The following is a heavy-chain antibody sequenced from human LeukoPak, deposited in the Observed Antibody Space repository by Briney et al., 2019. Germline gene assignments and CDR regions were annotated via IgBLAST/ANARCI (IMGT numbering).Heavy chain of an antibody. CDR1: GFTVSSNY. J-gene: IGHJ4*02. Sequence: GGSLRLSCAVSGFTVSSNYFSWVRQAPGKGLEWVSVIYTEGTTYYADSVKGRFTISRDNAKNSLYLQMNSLRAEDTAVYYCAREEYYYDSSGVLRYWGQGTLVTVSS. CDR2: IYTEGTT. V-gene: IGHV3-66*01. D-gene: IGHD3-22*01. CDR3: AREEYYYDSSGVLRY.